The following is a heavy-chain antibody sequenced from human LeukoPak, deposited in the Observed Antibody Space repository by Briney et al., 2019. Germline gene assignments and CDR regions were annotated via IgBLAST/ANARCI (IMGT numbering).Heavy chain of an antibody. CDR2: ISSSGATI. J-gene: IGHJ5*02. D-gene: IGHD6-13*01. V-gene: IGHV3-11*01. Sequence: GGSLRLSCAASGFTFSDYYMSWIRQAPGKGLEWISYISSSGATIYSADSVKGRFTISRDNTKNSLYLQMSTLRADDTAVYYCARAPKYSSSAWFDPWGQGTLVIVSS. CDR1: GFTFSDYY. CDR3: ARAPKYSSSAWFDP.